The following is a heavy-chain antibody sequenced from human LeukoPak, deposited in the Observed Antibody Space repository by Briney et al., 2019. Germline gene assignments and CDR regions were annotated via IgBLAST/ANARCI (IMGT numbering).Heavy chain of an antibody. D-gene: IGHD2-2*01. CDR3: ATDCSSTSCYFEAFDI. CDR1: GYTFTGYY. CDR2: INPNSGGT. J-gene: IGHJ3*02. V-gene: IGHV1-2*02. Sequence: AAVKVSSKSSGYTFTGYYMHWVRQAPGQGPGWVGGINPNSGGTNYAQKFQSSVTMTRDTSISTAYMEQSRLRSDDTAVYYSATDCSSTSCYFEAFDIWGQGTMVTVSS.